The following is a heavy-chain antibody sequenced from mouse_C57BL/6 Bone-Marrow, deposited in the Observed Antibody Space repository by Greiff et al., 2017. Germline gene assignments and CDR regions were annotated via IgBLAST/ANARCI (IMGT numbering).Heavy chain of an antibody. J-gene: IGHJ1*03. D-gene: IGHD2-4*01. CDR3: ARLYDYDAFPWYFDV. CDR2: IYYSGTI. Sequence: EVQGVESGPGLVKPSQTVFLTCTVTGISITTGNYRWSWIRQFPGNKLEWIGYIYYSGTITYNPSLTSRTTITRDTPKNQFFLEMNSLTAEDTATYYCARLYDYDAFPWYFDVWGTGTTVTVSS. V-gene: IGHV3-5*01. CDR1: GISITTGNYR.